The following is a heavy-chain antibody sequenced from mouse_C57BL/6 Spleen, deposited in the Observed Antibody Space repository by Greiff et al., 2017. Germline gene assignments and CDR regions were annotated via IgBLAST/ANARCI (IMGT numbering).Heavy chain of an antibody. Sequence: EVKLVESGEGLVKPGGSLKLSCEASGFTFSSYAMSWVRQTPEKRLEWVAYISSGGDYIYYADTVKGRFTISRDNARNTLYLQMSSLKSEDTAMYYCTREGGYGRPFGYWGQGTTLTVSS. CDR1: GFTFSSYA. V-gene: IGHV5-9-1*02. CDR3: TREGGYGRPFGY. D-gene: IGHD2-2*01. J-gene: IGHJ2*01. CDR2: ISSGGDYI.